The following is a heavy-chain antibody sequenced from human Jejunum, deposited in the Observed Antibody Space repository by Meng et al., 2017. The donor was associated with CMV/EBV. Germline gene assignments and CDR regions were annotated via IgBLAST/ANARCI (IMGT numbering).Heavy chain of an antibody. V-gene: IGHV2-5*01. Sequence: TFSGFSITTSGLGVGWIRQPPGKALEWLALIYWNDDKRYSPSLKSRLTITKDTSKNQVVLTMTNMDPVDTATYYCSNSRFGGGVFDRWGQGALVTVSS. CDR2: IYWNDDK. CDR1: GFSITTSGLG. J-gene: IGHJ4*02. CDR3: SNSRFGGGVFDR. D-gene: IGHD3-16*01.